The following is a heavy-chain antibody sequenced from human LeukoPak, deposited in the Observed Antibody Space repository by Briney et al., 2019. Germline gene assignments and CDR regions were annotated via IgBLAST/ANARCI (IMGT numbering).Heavy chain of an antibody. Sequence: SGTLSLTCTVSGGSISSSSYYWGWIRQPPGKGLEWIGSIYYSGSTYYNPSLKSRVTISVDTSKNQFSLKLSSVTAADTAVYYCARALAMVHELDYWGQGTLVTVSS. CDR1: GGSISSSSYY. CDR3: ARALAMVHELDY. CDR2: IYYSGST. D-gene: IGHD5-18*01. V-gene: IGHV4-39*07. J-gene: IGHJ4*02.